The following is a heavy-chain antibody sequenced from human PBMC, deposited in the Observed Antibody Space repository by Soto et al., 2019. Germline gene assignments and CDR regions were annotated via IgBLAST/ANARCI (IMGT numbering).Heavy chain of an antibody. V-gene: IGHV4-30-4*01. CDR2: IYYSGST. J-gene: IGHJ6*02. CDR3: ARDHYVYDILTGYGYYYGMDV. D-gene: IGHD3-9*01. CDR1: GGSISSGDYY. Sequence: QVQLQESGPGLVKPSQTLSLTCTVSGGSISSGDYYWSWIRQPPGKGLEWIGYIYYSGSTYYNPSLKSRGTISVDTSKNQFSLKLSSVTAADTAVYYCARDHYVYDILTGYGYYYGMDVWGQGTTVTVSS.